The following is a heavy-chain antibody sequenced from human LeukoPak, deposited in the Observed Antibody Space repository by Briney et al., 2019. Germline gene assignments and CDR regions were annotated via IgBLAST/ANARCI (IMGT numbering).Heavy chain of an antibody. CDR3: ARDSCSSTSCYPFDY. CDR2: IRYDGSNK. D-gene: IGHD2-2*01. J-gene: IGHJ4*02. Sequence: PGGSLRLSCAAAGFTFSSYGMHWVRQAPGKGLEWVAFIRYDGSNKYYADSVKGRFTISRDNAKNSLYLQMNSLRAEDTAVYYCARDSCSSTSCYPFDYWGQGTLVTVSS. CDR1: GFTFSSYG. V-gene: IGHV3-30*02.